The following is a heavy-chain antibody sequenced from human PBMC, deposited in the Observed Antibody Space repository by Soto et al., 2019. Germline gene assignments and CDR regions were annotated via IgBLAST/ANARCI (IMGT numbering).Heavy chain of an antibody. CDR1: GYTFTNFG. CDR2: IATYNTNR. D-gene: IGHD3-10*01. V-gene: IGHV1-18*01. J-gene: IGHJ5*02. CDR3: ARVLRRGVNWFDP. Sequence: ASVKVSCKTSGYTFTNFGLSWVRQAPGQGLEWMGWIATYNTNRNYAQKFQGRLTLTTETSTSTAYMELKSLGYDETAVYYCARVLRRGVNWFDPWGQGNLVTVSS.